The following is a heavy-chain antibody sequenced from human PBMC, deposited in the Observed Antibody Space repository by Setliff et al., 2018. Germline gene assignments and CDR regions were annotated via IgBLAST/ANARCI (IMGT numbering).Heavy chain of an antibody. J-gene: IGHJ4*02. Sequence: SETLSLTCKVSGDSMNSGVYYWAWIRQPPGKGLEFIGYVFYNGAAKYDPSLKSRVTMSVDTSKTQFSLKLNSMTTADTAVYYCARGGTYRYFDYWGQGALVTVSS. CDR1: GDSMNSGVYY. CDR3: ARGGTYRYFDY. CDR2: VFYNGAA. V-gene: IGHV4-61*08.